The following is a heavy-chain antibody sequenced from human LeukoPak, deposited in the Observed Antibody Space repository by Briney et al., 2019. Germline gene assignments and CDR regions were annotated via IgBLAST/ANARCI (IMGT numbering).Heavy chain of an antibody. Sequence: PGGSLRLACPASGFTFSSYRMNGVGQAPGKGREWVSYISSSSGTIYYADSVKGRCTISRDNAKNSLHLQMNSLRAEDTAVYFCARFSSYMDVWGKGTTVTVSS. V-gene: IGHV3-48*04. J-gene: IGHJ6*03. CDR2: ISSSSGTI. CDR3: ARFSSYMDV. D-gene: IGHD2-15*01. CDR1: GFTFSSYR.